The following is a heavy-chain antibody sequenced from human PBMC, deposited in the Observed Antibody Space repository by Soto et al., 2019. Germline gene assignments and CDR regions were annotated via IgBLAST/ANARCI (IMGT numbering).Heavy chain of an antibody. D-gene: IGHD4-17*01. J-gene: IGHJ5*02. CDR3: ARGVKYGAHSRWLDP. V-gene: IGHV1-8*01. CDR1: GYTFTSYD. CDR2: MNPNSGNT. Sequence: ASVKVSCKASGYTFTSYDINWVRQATGQGLEYLGWMNPNSGNTGYVQKFQGRVTMTRDTSISTAYMELSSLRSEDTAVYFCARGVKYGAHSRWLDPWGQGTLVTVSS.